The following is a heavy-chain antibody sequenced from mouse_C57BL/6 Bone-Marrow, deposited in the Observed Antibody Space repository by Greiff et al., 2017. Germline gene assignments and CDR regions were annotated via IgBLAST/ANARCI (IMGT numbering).Heavy chain of an antibody. D-gene: IGHD1-1*01. CDR1: GYTFTDYY. CDR2: INPNNGGT. CDR3: ASPPDYCGSSYWYFDV. J-gene: IGHJ1*03. V-gene: IGHV1-26*01. Sequence: VQLQQSGPELVKPGASVKISCKASGYTFTDYYMNWVKQSHGKSLEWIGDINPNNGGTSYNQKFKGKATLTVDKSSSTAYMELRSLTSEDSAVYYCASPPDYCGSSYWYFDVWGTGTTVTVSS.